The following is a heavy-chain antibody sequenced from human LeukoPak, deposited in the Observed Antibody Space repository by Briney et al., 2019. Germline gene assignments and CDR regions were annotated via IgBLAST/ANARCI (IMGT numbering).Heavy chain of an antibody. CDR1: GFTFSSYA. Sequence: PGGSLRFSCAASGFTFSSYAMSWVCQAPGKGLEWVSAISGSGGSTYYADSVKGRFTISRDNSKNTLYLQMNSLRAEDTAVYYCAKRPSKIAAAGTLGYWGQGTLVTVSS. J-gene: IGHJ4*02. CDR2: ISGSGGST. D-gene: IGHD6-13*01. V-gene: IGHV3-23*01. CDR3: AKRPSKIAAAGTLGY.